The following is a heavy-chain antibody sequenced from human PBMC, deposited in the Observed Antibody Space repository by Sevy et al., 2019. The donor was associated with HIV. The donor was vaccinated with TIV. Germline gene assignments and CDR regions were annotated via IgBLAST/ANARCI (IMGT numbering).Heavy chain of an antibody. D-gene: IGHD1-26*01. V-gene: IGHV4-59*08. CDR3: EGENAWGRGYS. Sequence: SETLSLTCTVSGGSITSVYWGWIRQPPGKGLEWIANIYYNGNTNYNPSLKSRVTISLDTSKNQFSLRLSSVTAADTAIYYCEGENAWGRGYSWGQGTLVTVSS. CDR2: IYYNGNT. CDR1: GGSITSVY. J-gene: IGHJ4*02.